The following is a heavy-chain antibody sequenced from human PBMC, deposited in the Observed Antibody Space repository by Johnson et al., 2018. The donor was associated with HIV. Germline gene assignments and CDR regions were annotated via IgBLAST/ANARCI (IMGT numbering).Heavy chain of an antibody. D-gene: IGHD3-16*01. CDR3: ARGSRYTHDNDDVYLLQAFDI. V-gene: IGHV3-30*04. J-gene: IGHJ3*02. CDR1: RFTISSYA. Sequence: QVQLVESGGGVVQPGRSLRLSCVASRFTISSYAMHWVRQAPAKGLEWVAVISYDGSDKYYAASVKGRFTISRDSSKNTLYLQMNTLRADDTAVYYCARGSRYTHDNDDVYLLQAFDIWGQGTMVTVSS. CDR2: ISYDGSDK.